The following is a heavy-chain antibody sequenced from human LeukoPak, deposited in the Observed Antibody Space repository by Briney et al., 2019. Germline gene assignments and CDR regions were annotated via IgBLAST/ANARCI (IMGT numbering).Heavy chain of an antibody. CDR3: ARALNDYGDTCFDY. Sequence: PGGSLRLSCAASGFTVSSNYMNWVRQAPGKVLEWVSIIYSGGSTYYADSVKGRFTISRDNSKNTLYLQMNTLRAEDTAVYYCARALNDYGDTCFDYWGQGTRVTVSS. J-gene: IGHJ4*02. D-gene: IGHD4-17*01. CDR1: GFTVSSNY. CDR2: IYSGGST. V-gene: IGHV3-53*01.